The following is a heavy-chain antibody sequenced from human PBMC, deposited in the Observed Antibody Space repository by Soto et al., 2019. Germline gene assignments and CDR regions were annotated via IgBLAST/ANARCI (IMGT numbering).Heavy chain of an antibody. D-gene: IGHD5-18*01. CDR3: ARDREVKVDTAMVTRPLDYYYGMDV. CDR2: INPNSGGT. V-gene: IGHV1-2*04. J-gene: IGHJ6*02. Sequence: ASVKVSCKASGYTFTGYYMHWVRQAPGQGLEWMGWINPNSGGTNYAQKFQGWVTMTRDTSISTAYMELSRLRSDDTAVYYCARDREVKVDTAMVTRPLDYYYGMDVWGQGTTVTVSS. CDR1: GYTFTGYY.